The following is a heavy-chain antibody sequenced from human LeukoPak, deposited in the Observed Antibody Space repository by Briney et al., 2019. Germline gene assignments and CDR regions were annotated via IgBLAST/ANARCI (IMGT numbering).Heavy chain of an antibody. J-gene: IGHJ6*03. CDR2: INPNSGGT. D-gene: IGHD2-15*01. CDR1: GYTFTSYG. Sequence: ASVKVSCKASGYTFTSYGISWVRQAPGQGLEWMGWINPNSGGTNYAQKFQGRVTMTRDTSISTAYMELSRLRSDDTAVYYCARGVVVVSSYYYYYYYMDVWGKGTTVTVSS. CDR3: ARGVVVVSSYYYYYYYMDV. V-gene: IGHV1-2*02.